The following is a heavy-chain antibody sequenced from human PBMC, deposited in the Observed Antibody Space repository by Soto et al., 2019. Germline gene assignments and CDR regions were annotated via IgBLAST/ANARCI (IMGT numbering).Heavy chain of an antibody. CDR1: GGTFSSYS. D-gene: IGHD3-16*02. J-gene: IGHJ4*02. CDR3: ASLIMITFGGVIVISPRGY. Sequence: QVQLVQSGAEVKKPGSSVKVSCKASGGTFSSYSISWVRQAPGQGLEWLGGIIPTFGTANYAQKFQGRVTITADKSTSTAYMELSSLRSEDTAVYYCASLIMITFGGVIVISPRGYWGQGTLVTVSS. CDR2: IIPTFGTA. V-gene: IGHV1-69*06.